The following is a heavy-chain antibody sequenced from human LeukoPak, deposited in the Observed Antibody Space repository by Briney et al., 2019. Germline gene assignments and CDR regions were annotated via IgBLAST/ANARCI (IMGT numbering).Heavy chain of an antibody. CDR1: GFTFSCYS. Sequence: GGSLRLSCAASGFTFSCYSMNWVRQAPGKGLEWVSSISSSSSYIYYADSVKGRFTISRDNAKNSLYLQMNSLRAEDTAVYYCAINYYDRSGYYYVEGNWFDPWGQGTLVTVSS. CDR3: AINYYDRSGYYYVEGNWFDP. J-gene: IGHJ5*02. CDR2: ISSSSSYI. D-gene: IGHD3-22*01. V-gene: IGHV3-21*01.